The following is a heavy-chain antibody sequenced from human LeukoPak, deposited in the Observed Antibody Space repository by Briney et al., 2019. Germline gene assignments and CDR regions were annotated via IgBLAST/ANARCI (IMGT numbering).Heavy chain of an antibody. CDR2: IKQDGSEK. CDR1: GFTFSSCW. Sequence: GGSLRLSCAASGFTFSSCWMSWVRQAPGKGLEWVANIKQDGSEKYYVDSVKGRFTISRDNAKNSLYLQMNSLRAEDTAVYYCARTNDYGDYWGQGTLVTVSS. CDR3: ARTNDYGDY. J-gene: IGHJ4*02. V-gene: IGHV3-7*01.